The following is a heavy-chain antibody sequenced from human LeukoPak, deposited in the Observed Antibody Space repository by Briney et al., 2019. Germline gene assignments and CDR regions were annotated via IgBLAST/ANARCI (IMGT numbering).Heavy chain of an antibody. J-gene: IGHJ4*02. Sequence: SVKVSCKASGYTFTSYAISWVRQAPGQGLEWMGGIIPIFGTANYAQKFQGRVTITADESTSTAYMELSSLRSEDTAVYYCAMAGYSSGWYDYSFDYWGQGTLVTVSS. D-gene: IGHD6-19*01. CDR2: IIPIFGTA. CDR3: AMAGYSSGWYDYSFDY. V-gene: IGHV1-69*13. CDR1: GYTFTSYA.